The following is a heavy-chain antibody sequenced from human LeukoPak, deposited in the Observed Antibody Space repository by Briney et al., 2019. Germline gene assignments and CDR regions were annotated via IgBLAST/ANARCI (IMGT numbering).Heavy chain of an antibody. D-gene: IGHD3-3*01. Sequence: SETLSLTCTVSGGSISSYYWSWIRQPAGKGLEWIGRIYTSGSTNYNPSLKSRVTMSVDTSKNQFSLKLSSVTAADTAVYYSAREPRYYDFWSGYGDYYYYYMDVWGKGTTVTVSS. J-gene: IGHJ6*03. CDR3: AREPRYYDFWSGYGDYYYYYMDV. V-gene: IGHV4-4*07. CDR1: GGSISSYY. CDR2: IYTSGST.